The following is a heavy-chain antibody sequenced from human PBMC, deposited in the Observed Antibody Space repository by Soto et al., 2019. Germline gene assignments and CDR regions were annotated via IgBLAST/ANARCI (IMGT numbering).Heavy chain of an antibody. CDR1: GFTFSSHW. J-gene: IGHJ4*02. V-gene: IGHV3-7*05. Sequence: PGGSLRLSCAASGFTFSSHWMTWVRQAPGKGLEWVANIKEDGSDKYYVDSVKGRFIISRDNAKNSLYLQMDSLRAEDTAVYYCARDNSLVYWGQVTLVTVSS. CDR3: ARDNSLVY. CDR2: IKEDGSDK. D-gene: IGHD5-18*01.